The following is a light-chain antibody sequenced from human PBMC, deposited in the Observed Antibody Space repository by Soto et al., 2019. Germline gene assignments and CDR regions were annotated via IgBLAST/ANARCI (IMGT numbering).Light chain of an antibody. CDR1: QSVSSNY. J-gene: IGKJ3*01. Sequence: EIVLTQSPGTLSLSPGERATLSCRASQSVSSNYLAWYQQKPGQAPRLLIYSASSRATGIPGRFSGSGSGTDFNLTISRLEPEDFAVYYCQQYGSSFTFGPGTKVDIK. V-gene: IGKV3-20*01. CDR2: SAS. CDR3: QQYGSSFT.